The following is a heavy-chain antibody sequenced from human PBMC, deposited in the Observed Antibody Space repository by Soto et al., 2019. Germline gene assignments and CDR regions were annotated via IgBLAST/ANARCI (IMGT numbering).Heavy chain of an antibody. CDR2: MNPNSGNT. CDR1: GYTFTSYD. D-gene: IGHD1-26*01. J-gene: IGHJ3*02. Sequence: ASVKVSCKASGYTFTSYDINWVRQATGQGLEWMGWMNPNSGNTGYAQKFQGRVTMTRNTSISTAYMELSSLRSEDTAVYYCARVIVPWHDAFDIWGQGTMVTVSS. CDR3: ARVIVPWHDAFDI. V-gene: IGHV1-8*01.